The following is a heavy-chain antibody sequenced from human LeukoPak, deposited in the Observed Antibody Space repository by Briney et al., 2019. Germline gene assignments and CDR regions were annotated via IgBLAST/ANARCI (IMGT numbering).Heavy chain of an antibody. CDR1: GFTFSSYS. D-gene: IGHD6-13*01. CDR3: ARDIGGSSWYKLNYYYYYYMDV. CDR2: ISSSSSYI. V-gene: IGHV3-21*04. J-gene: IGHJ6*03. Sequence: PGGSLRLSCAASGFTFSSYSMNWVRQAPGKGLEWVSSISSSSSYIYYADSVKGRFTISRDNAKNSLYLQMNSLRAEDTAVYYCARDIGGSSWYKLNYYYYYYMDVWGKGTTVTVSS.